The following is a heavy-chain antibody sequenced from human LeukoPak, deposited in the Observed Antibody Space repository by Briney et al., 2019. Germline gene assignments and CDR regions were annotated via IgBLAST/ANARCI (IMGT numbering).Heavy chain of an antibody. D-gene: IGHD6-13*01. J-gene: IGHJ6*02. CDR1: GYIFTDYY. CDR3: ARVIASTHYYYYGMDV. CDR2: INPNSGGT. Sequence: ASVKVSCKASGYIFTDYYMHWVRQAPGQELGWMGRINPNSGGTNYAQKFQGRVTMTRDTSISTAYTELSRLRSDDTAVYYCARVIASTHYYYYGMDVWGQGTTVTVSS. V-gene: IGHV1-2*06.